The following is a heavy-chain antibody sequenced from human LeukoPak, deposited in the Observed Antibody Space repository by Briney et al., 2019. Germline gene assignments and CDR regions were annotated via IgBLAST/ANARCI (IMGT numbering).Heavy chain of an antibody. D-gene: IGHD3-22*01. Sequence: PGGSLRLSCEASGFTFCRYWMHWVRQAPGKGLVWVSRIKSDGKTNYADSVKGRFTISRDNAKNTVSLQMDSLRAEDTGVYYCARAQSEGGCYYTEYFRHWGQGTLVTVSS. CDR1: GFTFCRYW. CDR2: IKSDGKT. J-gene: IGHJ1*01. CDR3: ARAQSEGGCYYTEYFRH. V-gene: IGHV3-74*01.